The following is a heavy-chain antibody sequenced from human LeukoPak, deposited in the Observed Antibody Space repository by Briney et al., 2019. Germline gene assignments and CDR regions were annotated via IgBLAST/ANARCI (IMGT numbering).Heavy chain of an antibody. CDR3: ARVKGTAMGAFYYYYGMDV. V-gene: IGHV3-33*08. J-gene: IGHJ6*02. CDR1: GFTFSSYS. Sequence: GGSLRLSCAASGFTFSSYSMNWVRQAPGKGLEWVAVIWYDGSNKYYADSVKGRFTISRDNSKNTLYLQMNSLRAEDTAVYYCARVKGTAMGAFYYYYGMDVWGQGTTVTVSS. D-gene: IGHD1-26*01. CDR2: IWYDGSNK.